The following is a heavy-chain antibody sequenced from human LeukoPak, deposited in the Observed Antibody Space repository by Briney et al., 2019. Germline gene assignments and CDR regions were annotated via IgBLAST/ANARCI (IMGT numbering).Heavy chain of an antibody. CDR1: GGSISSYY. Sequence: PSQTLSLTCTVSGGSISSYYWSWIRQPPGKGLEWIGYIHYSGSTNYNPSLKSRVTMSVDTSKNQFSLKLSSVTAADTAVYYCARDTAAAGTNWFDPWGQGTLVTVSS. CDR2: IHYSGST. CDR3: ARDTAAAGTNWFDP. J-gene: IGHJ5*02. D-gene: IGHD6-13*01. V-gene: IGHV4-59*12.